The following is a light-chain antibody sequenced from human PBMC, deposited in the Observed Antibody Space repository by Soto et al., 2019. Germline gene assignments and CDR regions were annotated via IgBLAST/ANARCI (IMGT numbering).Light chain of an antibody. V-gene: IGKV3-11*01. J-gene: IGKJ1*01. CDR1: QSVSSS. CDR2: DAS. CDR3: QQRSNWPPT. Sequence: EIVLTQSPATLSLSPGERATLSCRASQSVSSSLAWYQQKPGQAPRLLMYDASNRATGIPARLSGSGSGTGFTLTISSLEPEDFALYYCQQRSNWPPTFGQGTKVEIK.